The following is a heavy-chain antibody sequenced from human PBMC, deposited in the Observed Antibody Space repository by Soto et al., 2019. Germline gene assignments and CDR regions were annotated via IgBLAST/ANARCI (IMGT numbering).Heavy chain of an antibody. CDR3: ARGMTPPGAPAWYYFDS. V-gene: IGHV4-4*07. J-gene: IGHJ4*02. D-gene: IGHD2-8*02. CDR2: FSLSGTT. Sequence: SETLSLTCTVSGASITGSSYWSWIRQPAGKGLEWIGRFSLSGTTNYNPSLRSRVTMSADVSKNQFSLRLTSVTAADTALYYCARGMTPPGAPAWYYFDSWGQGTLVTASS. CDR1: GASITGSSY.